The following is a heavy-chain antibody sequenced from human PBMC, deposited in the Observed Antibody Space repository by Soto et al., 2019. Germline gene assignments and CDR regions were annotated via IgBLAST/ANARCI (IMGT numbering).Heavy chain of an antibody. D-gene: IGHD2-21*02. CDR3: ATKARVTNYLFYGFDV. J-gene: IGHJ6*02. CDR2: ISYDGATQ. Sequence: GGSLRLSCEVSGLTFNRSGMHWVRQAPGKGLEWLAVISYDGATQYYGDTVKGRFTISRDNSKNTLFLHMGRLRAEDTAMYYCATKARVTNYLFYGFDVCGLVPSFTASS. V-gene: IGHV3-30*03. CDR1: GLTFNRSG.